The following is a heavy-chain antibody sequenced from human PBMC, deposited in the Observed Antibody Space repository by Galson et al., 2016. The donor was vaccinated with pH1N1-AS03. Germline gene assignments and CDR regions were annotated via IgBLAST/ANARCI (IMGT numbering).Heavy chain of an antibody. V-gene: IGHV3-21*01. D-gene: IGHD3-3*01. CDR1: GFSFPNYA. J-gene: IGHJ4*02. CDR2: ISDSGSHI. Sequence: SLRLSCAASGFSFPNYAMNWVRQAPGKGLEWVSFISDSGSHIKSADSVKGRFTISRDNAQNSVFLQLNILRVGDTALYYCARGGFPWPLDYWGQGTLVTVSS. CDR3: ARGGFPWPLDY.